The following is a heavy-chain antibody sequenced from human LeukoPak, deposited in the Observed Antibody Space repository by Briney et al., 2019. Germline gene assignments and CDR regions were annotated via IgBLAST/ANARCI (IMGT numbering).Heavy chain of an antibody. CDR1: GFTVSSNY. V-gene: IGHV3-53*01. Sequence: GGSLRLSCAASGFTVSSNYMSWVRQAPGKGLEWVSVIYSGGSTYCADSVKGRFTISRDNSKNTLYLQMNSLRAEDTAVYYCARGGDTLDFDYWGQGTLVTVSS. J-gene: IGHJ4*02. CDR2: IYSGGST. CDR3: ARGGDTLDFDY. D-gene: IGHD3-16*01.